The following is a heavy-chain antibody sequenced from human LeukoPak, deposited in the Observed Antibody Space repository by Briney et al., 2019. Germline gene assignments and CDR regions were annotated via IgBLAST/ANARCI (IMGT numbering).Heavy chain of an antibody. CDR1: GFSFSNAW. D-gene: IGHD2-15*01. J-gene: IGHJ3*02. CDR2: MSSSDDGR. V-gene: IGHV3-23*01. CDR3: ANSLSSSHSFDAFDI. Sequence: GGSLRLSCAGSGFSFSNAWMSWVRQAPGKGLEWVSAMSSSDDGRYYADSVKGRFTISRDNSKNTLYLQMNSLRAEDTAVYYCANSLSSSHSFDAFDIWGQGTMVTVSS.